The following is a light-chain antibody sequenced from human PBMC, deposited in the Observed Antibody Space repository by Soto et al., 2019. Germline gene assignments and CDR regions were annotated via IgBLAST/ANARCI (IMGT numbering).Light chain of an antibody. CDR2: GAS. Sequence: EVLLRQSPGTLSVSPGERATLSCRASQSVSSGYLAWYQQKPGQAPRLLIYGASNRATGIPDNFSGSGSGTDFILTISRLEPDDFAVYYCQQYGSFPHTFGGGTKVDIK. J-gene: IGKJ4*01. V-gene: IGKV3-20*01. CDR1: QSVSSGY. CDR3: QQYGSFPHT.